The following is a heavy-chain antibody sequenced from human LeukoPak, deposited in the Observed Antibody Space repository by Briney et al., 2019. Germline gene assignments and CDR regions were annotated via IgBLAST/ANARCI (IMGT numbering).Heavy chain of an antibody. V-gene: IGHV4-59*11. D-gene: IGHD6-6*01. CDR2: IYYSGSN. J-gene: IGHJ6*03. CDR1: GGSISSHY. Sequence: SETLSLTCTVSGGSISSHYWSWIRQPPGKGLDWLGNIYYSGSNNYNPSLKSRVTLSVDTSKNQFSLKLSSVTAADTAVYYCARSTSSSSEVVYYYMDVWGKGTTVTVSS. CDR3: ARSTSSSSEVVYYYMDV.